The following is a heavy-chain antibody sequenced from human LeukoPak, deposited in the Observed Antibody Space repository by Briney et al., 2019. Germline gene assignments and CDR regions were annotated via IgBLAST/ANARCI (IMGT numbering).Heavy chain of an antibody. Sequence: SVKVSCKASGGTFSSYAISWRRQAPGQGLEWMGRIIPILGIANYAQKFQGRVTITADKSTSTAYMELSSLRSGDTAVYYCARMRSGGPTTDYWGQGTLVTVSS. V-gene: IGHV1-69*04. D-gene: IGHD4-23*01. CDR1: GGTFSSYA. J-gene: IGHJ4*02. CDR2: IIPILGIA. CDR3: ARMRSGGPTTDY.